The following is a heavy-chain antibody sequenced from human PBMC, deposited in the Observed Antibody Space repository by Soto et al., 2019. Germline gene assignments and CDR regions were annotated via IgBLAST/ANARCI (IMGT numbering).Heavy chain of an antibody. CDR3: ARDTTTDNPRLKSDS. Sequence: QVQLVQSGAEVKKPGASVKVSCKASGYTFTSYGISWVRQAPGQGLEWMGWISAYNGNTNYAQKLQGRVTMTTDTSTSTAYMELRRLRSDATVEYYCARDTTTDNPRLKSDSWRQGTLVPVTS. V-gene: IGHV1-18*01. J-gene: IGHJ4*02. D-gene: IGHD1-20*01. CDR1: GYTFTSYG. CDR2: ISAYNGNT.